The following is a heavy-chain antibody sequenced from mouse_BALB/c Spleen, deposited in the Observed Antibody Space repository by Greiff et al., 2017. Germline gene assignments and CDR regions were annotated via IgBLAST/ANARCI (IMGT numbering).Heavy chain of an antibody. CDR2: INPSSGYT. J-gene: IGHJ3*01. Sequence: VQLQQSGAELARPGASVKMSCKASGYTFTRYTMHWVKQRPGQGLEWIGYINPSSGYTNYNQKFKDKATLTADKSSSTAYMQLSSLTSEDSAVYYCARSHYYDYDGFAYWGQGTLVTVSA. CDR3: ARSHYYDYDGFAY. CDR1: GYTFTRYT. D-gene: IGHD2-4*01. V-gene: IGHV1-4*01.